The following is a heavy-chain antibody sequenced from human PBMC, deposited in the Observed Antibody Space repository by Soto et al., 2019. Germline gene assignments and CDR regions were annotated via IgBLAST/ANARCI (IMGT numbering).Heavy chain of an antibody. CDR3: ARIASSGRGWDV. CDR1: GFTFNSYW. J-gene: IGHJ6*02. V-gene: IGHV3-7*01. CDR2: IKQDGSEE. D-gene: IGHD3-10*01. Sequence: EVQLVESGGGLVQPGGSLRLSCVDSGFTFNSYWMSWVRQAPVKGQEWVGNIKQDGSEENYVDSMKGRFTISRDTAKNSMYMQMNSLRAEDTAVYYCARIASSGRGWDVWGQGTTVVVSS.